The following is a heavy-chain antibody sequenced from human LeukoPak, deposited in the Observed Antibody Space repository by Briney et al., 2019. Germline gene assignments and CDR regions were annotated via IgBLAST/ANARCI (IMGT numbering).Heavy chain of an antibody. V-gene: IGHV4-38-2*01. CDR2: IYHSGNI. CDR1: GYSISSGYY. CDR3: ARSPRPCSSTSCYAKTADGAFDI. Sequence: SETLSLTCAVSGYSISSGYYWGWIRQPPGKGLEWIGSIYHSGNIYYNPSLKSRVTISVDTSKNQFSLNLSSVTAADTAVYYCARSPRPCSSTSCYAKTADGAFDIWGQGTMVIVSS. D-gene: IGHD2-2*01. J-gene: IGHJ3*02.